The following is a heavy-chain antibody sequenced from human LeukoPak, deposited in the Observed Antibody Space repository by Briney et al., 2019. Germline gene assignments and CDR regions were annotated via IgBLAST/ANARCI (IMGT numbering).Heavy chain of an antibody. Sequence: SETLSLTCAVSDYSISSGYYWGWIRQPPGKGLEWIGTISHSGTTDYKSTLESRLTISMDTSKNLFSLRLTSVTAADTAVYYCAREGAVPGIDPWGQGTLVTASS. V-gene: IGHV4-38-2*02. D-gene: IGHD3-16*01. CDR2: ISHSGTT. CDR3: AREGAVPGIDP. CDR1: DYSISSGYY. J-gene: IGHJ5*02.